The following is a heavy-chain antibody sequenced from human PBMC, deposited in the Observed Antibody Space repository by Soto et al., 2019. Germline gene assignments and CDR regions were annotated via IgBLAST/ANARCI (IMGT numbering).Heavy chain of an antibody. D-gene: IGHD4-17*01. CDR1: GFTFSNYA. J-gene: IGHJ4*02. Sequence: EVQLLESGGGLVQPGGSLRLSCAASGFTFSNYAMNWVRQAPGKGLEWVSVISGSGSRSFYVYSVEGRFTISRDNSKNMVYLQMTSLKAEDTAIYYCAKRSSVTTEYVRDSVDCWCQGALVIVSS. CDR3: AKRSSVTTEYVRDSVDC. V-gene: IGHV3-23*01. CDR2: ISGSGSRS.